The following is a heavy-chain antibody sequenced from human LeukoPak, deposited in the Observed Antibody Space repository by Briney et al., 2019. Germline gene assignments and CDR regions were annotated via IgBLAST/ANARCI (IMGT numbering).Heavy chain of an antibody. Sequence: PGGSLRLSCAASGNYWMHWVRQAPGKGLEWVAVISYDGSNKYYADSVKGRFTISRDNSKNTLYLQMNSLRAEDTAVYYCARGAMVIMPDYWGQGTLVTVSS. J-gene: IGHJ4*02. CDR3: ARGAMVIMPDY. D-gene: IGHD3-3*01. CDR2: ISYDGSNK. CDR1: GNYW. V-gene: IGHV3-30-3*01.